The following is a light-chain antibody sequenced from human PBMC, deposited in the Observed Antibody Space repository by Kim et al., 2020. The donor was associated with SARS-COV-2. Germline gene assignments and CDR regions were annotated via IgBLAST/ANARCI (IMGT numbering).Light chain of an antibody. CDR3: SAWDSSLSAWV. CDR1: SHNGGKQG. CDR2: RNN. Sequence: QTRTLSCNGNSHNGGKQGAAWLQQHQGHPPKLLCFRNNNRPSGISERLSASTSGDTASLTITGLQPEDEADYYCSAWDSSLSAWVFGGGTQLTVL. V-gene: IGLV10-54*01. J-gene: IGLJ3*02.